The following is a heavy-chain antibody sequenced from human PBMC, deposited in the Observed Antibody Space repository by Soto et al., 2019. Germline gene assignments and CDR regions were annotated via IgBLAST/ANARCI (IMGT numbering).Heavy chain of an antibody. Sequence: GGSLRLSCAASGFTFSTYAMNWVRQAPGKGLEWVSAISGGGGSTYYADSVKGRVTISRDKSKNTLYLQMNSLRAEDTAGDYCPNVSSGPLTLTDYYYYGPDVWGQGTLAT. CDR1: GFTFSTYA. V-gene: IGHV3-23*01. CDR3: PNVSSGPLTLTDYYYYGPDV. CDR2: ISGGGGST. D-gene: IGHD6-6*01. J-gene: IGHJ6*02.